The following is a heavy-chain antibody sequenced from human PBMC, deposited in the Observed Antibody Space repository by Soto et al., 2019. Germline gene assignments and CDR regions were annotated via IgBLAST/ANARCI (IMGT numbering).Heavy chain of an antibody. V-gene: IGHV3-30-3*01. CDR2: ISYDGSNK. CDR3: ARDFLNIAVAGTGCFDY. Sequence: QVQLVESGGGVVQPGRSLRLSCAASGFTFSSYAMHWVRQAPGKGLEWVAVISYDGSNKYYADSVKGRFTISRDNSKNTLYLQMNSLGAEDTAVYYCARDFLNIAVAGTGCFDYWGQGTLVTVSS. CDR1: GFTFSSYA. J-gene: IGHJ4*02. D-gene: IGHD6-19*01.